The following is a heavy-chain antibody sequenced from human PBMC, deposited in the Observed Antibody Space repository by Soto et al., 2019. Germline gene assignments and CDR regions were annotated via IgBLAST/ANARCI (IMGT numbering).Heavy chain of an antibody. D-gene: IGHD1-26*01. Sequence: QVQLVQSGAEVKKPGSSVKVSCKASGGTFSSYAISWVRQAPGQGLEWMGGIIPIFGTANYAQKFQGRVTITADESTSTADRELSSLRSEDTAVYYGASGWAAGYYYGMDVWGQGTTVTVSS. CDR3: ASGWAAGYYYGMDV. CDR1: GGTFSSYA. CDR2: IIPIFGTA. V-gene: IGHV1-69*01. J-gene: IGHJ6*02.